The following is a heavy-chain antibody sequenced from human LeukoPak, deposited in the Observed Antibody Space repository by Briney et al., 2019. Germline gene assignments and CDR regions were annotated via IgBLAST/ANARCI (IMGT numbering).Heavy chain of an antibody. D-gene: IGHD3-16*01. Sequence: PGRSLRPSRAASGFTLIIYAMSWARQAPGEGLVWVSRSKTDGSSTSYADSVKGRFTISRDSAKNTLYLQMHSLRAEDTAVYYCARELPRIGGQTDASDIWGQGTMVTVS. J-gene: IGHJ3*02. CDR3: ARELPRIGGQTDASDI. CDR1: GFTLIIYA. V-gene: IGHV3-74*01. CDR2: SKTDGSST.